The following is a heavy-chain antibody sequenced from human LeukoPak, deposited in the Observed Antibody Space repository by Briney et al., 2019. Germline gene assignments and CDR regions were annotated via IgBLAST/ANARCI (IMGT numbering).Heavy chain of an antibody. V-gene: IGHV3-33*01. J-gene: IGHJ4*02. CDR3: ARDISGYYYFDY. D-gene: IGHD3-22*01. CDR1: GCTFSNYD. CDR2: IGYDGSKK. Sequence: PGGSLTLSCAASGCTFSNYDMHWVCQAPGQGLEWVAVIGYDGSKKYYADSVKGRFIISIDNSKETLYLQMNSLRAEDTAVYYCARDISGYYYFDYWGQGTLVTVSS.